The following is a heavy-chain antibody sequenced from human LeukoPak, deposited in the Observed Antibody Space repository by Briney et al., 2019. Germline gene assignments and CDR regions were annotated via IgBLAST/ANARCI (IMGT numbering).Heavy chain of an antibody. Sequence: PGGSLELPFAAPGYSLNHHCIGWVPPASGKGPGGVPIIYDDGQTWYADSVKGRFNISRDNSKEMVFLQMNFLRAEDTAVHYCARHKGKDPTERLDTWGRGTQVTVSS. V-gene: IGHV3-66*04. J-gene: IGHJ5*02. CDR2: IYDDGQT. D-gene: IGHD5-24*01. CDR3: ARHKGKDPTERLDT. CDR1: GYSLNHHC.